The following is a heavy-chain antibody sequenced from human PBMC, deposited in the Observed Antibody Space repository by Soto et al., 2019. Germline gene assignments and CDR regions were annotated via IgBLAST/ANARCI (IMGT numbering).Heavy chain of an antibody. CDR2: INHSGST. V-gene: IGHV4-34*01. J-gene: IGHJ6*03. CDR3: ARGPVTTRYYYYYMDV. D-gene: IGHD4-17*01. Sequence: PSETLSLTCAVYGGSFSGYYWSWIRQPPGKGLEWIGEINHSGSTNYNPSLKSRVTISVDTSKNQFSLKLSSVTAADTAVYYCARGPVTTRYYYYYMDVWGKGTTVTVSS. CDR1: GGSFSGYY.